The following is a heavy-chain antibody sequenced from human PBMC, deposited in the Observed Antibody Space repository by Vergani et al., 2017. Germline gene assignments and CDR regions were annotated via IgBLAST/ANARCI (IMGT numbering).Heavy chain of an antibody. V-gene: IGHV5-10-1*01. Sequence: EVQLVQSGAEVKKPGESLRISCKRSGYSFTSYWISWVRQMPGKGLEWMGRIDPSDSYTNYSPSFQGHVTISADKSISTAYLQWSSLKASDTAMYYCARQVAVAGKWWGPYYYYGMDVWGQGTTVTVSS. CDR3: ARQVAVAGKWWGPYYYYGMDV. J-gene: IGHJ6*02. D-gene: IGHD6-19*01. CDR1: GYSFTSYW. CDR2: IDPSDSYT.